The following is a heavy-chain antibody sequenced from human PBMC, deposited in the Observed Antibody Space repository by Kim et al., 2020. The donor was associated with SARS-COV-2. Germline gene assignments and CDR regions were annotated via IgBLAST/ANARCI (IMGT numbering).Heavy chain of an antibody. CDR3: AKDIWDYSCMDG. D-gene: IGHD4-4*01. V-gene: IGHV3-23*01. J-gene: IGHJ6*02. Sequence: GGSLRLSCVVSGFDFSNNAMGWVRQAPGKGLEWVSSISGTGTDLYYGDSVRGRFTISRDIGKSTVYPQMSSLRVEDTALNYCAKDIWDYSCMDGWGQGTT. CDR2: ISGTGTDL. CDR1: GFDFSNNA.